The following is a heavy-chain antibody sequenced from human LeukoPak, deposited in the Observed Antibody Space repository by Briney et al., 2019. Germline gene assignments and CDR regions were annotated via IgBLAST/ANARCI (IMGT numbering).Heavy chain of an antibody. V-gene: IGHV3-23*01. CDR2: ISGSGDST. CDR3: ARVAVADDY. D-gene: IGHD6-19*01. J-gene: IGHJ4*02. CDR1: GFTFSSYA. Sequence: GGSLRLSCAASGFTFSSYAMSWVRQAPGKGLEWVSTISGSGDSTYYADSVKGRFTISRDNAKNSLYLQMNSLRAEDTAVYYCARVAVADDYWGQGTLVTVSS.